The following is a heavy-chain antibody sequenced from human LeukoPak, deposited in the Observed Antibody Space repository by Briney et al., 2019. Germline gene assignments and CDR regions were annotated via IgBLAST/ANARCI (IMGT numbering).Heavy chain of an antibody. J-gene: IGHJ4*02. CDR2: IYYSGST. D-gene: IGHD3-10*01. CDR1: GGSLSSSSYY. CDR3: AREYYYGSGSYPDY. Sequence: SETLSLTCTVSGGSLSSSSYYWGWIRQPPGRGLEWIGSIYYSGSTYYNPSLKSRVTISVDTSKNLFSLKLSSVTAADTAVYYCAREYYYGSGSYPDYWGQGTLVTVSS. V-gene: IGHV4-39*07.